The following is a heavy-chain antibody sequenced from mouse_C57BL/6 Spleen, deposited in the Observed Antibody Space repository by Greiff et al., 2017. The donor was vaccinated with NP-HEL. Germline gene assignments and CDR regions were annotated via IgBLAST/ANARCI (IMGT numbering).Heavy chain of an antibody. D-gene: IGHD1-1*01. CDR2: IDPANGNT. J-gene: IGHJ2*01. CDR1: GFNIKNTY. Sequence: EVKLQESVAELVRPGASVKLSCTASGFNIKNTYMHWVKQRPEQGLEWIGRIDPANGNTKYAPKFQGKATITADTSSNTAYLQLSSLTSEDTAIYYCARGIYYYGSSYDYWGQGTTLTVSS. CDR3: ARGIYYYGSSYDY. V-gene: IGHV14-3*01.